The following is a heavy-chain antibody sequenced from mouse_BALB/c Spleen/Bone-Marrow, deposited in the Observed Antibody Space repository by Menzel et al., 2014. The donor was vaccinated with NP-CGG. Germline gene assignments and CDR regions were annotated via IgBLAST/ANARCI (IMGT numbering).Heavy chain of an antibody. V-gene: IGHV5-9-2*01. CDR3: ARHAYYDQAEVSFVY. D-gene: IGHD2-4*01. CDR1: GFTFNNYG. CDR2: IRGGGSYT. J-gene: IGHJ3*01. Sequence: EVKLEESGGGLVKSGGSLKHSCAASGFTFNNYGMSWVRQTPEKRLEWVATIRGGGSYTFYPDSAKGRFTISRDNAKNDLYLQLSSLRSEDTALYYCARHAYYDQAEVSFVYWGQGTLVTVSA.